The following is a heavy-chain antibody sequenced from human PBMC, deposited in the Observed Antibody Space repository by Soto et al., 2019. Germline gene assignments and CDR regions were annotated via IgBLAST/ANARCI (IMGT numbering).Heavy chain of an antibody. D-gene: IGHD3-3*01. CDR3: ARDQGITTFGVYSMYYYGMDV. Sequence: ASVKVSCKASGYTFTGYYKHWVRQAPGQGLEWMGWINPNSGVTHYAQKFQGWVTLTRDTSISTAFMYLSRLRSDDTAVYYCARDQGITTFGVYSMYYYGMDVWGQGTTVTVSS. V-gene: IGHV1-2*04. J-gene: IGHJ6*02. CDR1: GYTFTGYY. CDR2: INPNSGVT.